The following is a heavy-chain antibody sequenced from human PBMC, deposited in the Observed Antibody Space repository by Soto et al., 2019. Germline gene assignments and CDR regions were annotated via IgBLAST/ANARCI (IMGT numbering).Heavy chain of an antibody. V-gene: IGHV3-30*18. Sequence: GGSLRLSCAASGFTFSSYGMHWVRQAPGKGLEWVAVISYDGSNKYYADSVKGRFNISRDNSKNTVYLQMNSLRAEDTAVYYCAKDQGNDYGDSVAWDTLGGQGTLVTVSS. CDR3: AKDQGNDYGDSVAWDTL. CDR2: ISYDGSNK. D-gene: IGHD4-17*01. J-gene: IGHJ4*02. CDR1: GFTFSSYG.